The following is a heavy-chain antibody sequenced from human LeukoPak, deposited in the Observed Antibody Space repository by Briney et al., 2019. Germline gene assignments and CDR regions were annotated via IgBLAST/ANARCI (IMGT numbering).Heavy chain of an antibody. CDR3: AKDFGRNLGGPGS. J-gene: IGHJ5*02. CDR1: GFTFSIYT. CDR2: ISGDGVFA. D-gene: IGHD3-10*01. V-gene: IGHV3-23*01. Sequence: GGSLRLSCAASGFTFSIYTMAWVRQFPGGGLELGVGISGDGVFAYYADSVKGRFAISRDNSRSTVYLHMSSLRAEDTAVYYCAKDFGRNLGGPGSWGRGTLVTVSS.